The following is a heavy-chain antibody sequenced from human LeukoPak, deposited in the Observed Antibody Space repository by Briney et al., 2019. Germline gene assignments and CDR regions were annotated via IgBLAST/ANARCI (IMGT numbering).Heavy chain of an antibody. CDR3: GKERYGSSSVVDY. Sequence: GGSLRLSCAASGFTFSRYWMSWVRQAPGKGLEWVANIKQDGSEKYYVDSVKGRFTISRGNSKNTVYLQMNSLRVEDTAVYHCGKERYGSSSVVDYWGHGTLVTVSS. D-gene: IGHD6-6*01. J-gene: IGHJ4*01. V-gene: IGHV3-7*03. CDR2: IKQDGSEK. CDR1: GFTFSRYW.